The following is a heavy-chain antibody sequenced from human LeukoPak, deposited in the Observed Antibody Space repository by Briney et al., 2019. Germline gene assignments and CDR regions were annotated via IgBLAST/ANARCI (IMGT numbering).Heavy chain of an antibody. CDR2: ISGSDGST. CDR3: AKRVYNTGTTGESDY. D-gene: IGHD1-7*01. V-gene: IGHV3-23*01. Sequence: GGSLRLSCAASGFAFSSYAMSWVRQAPGKGLGWVSVISGSDGSTYHADSVKGRFTISRDNSKNTLYLQMNSLRAEDTAVYYCAKRVYNTGTTGESDYWGQGTLVTVSS. CDR1: GFAFSSYA. J-gene: IGHJ4*02.